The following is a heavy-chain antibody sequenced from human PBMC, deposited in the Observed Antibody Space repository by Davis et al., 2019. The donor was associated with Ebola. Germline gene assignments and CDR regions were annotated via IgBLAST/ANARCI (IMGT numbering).Heavy chain of an antibody. D-gene: IGHD3-10*01. CDR3: ARHAGLWFGEPVRFDP. CDR2: IYYSGST. J-gene: IGHJ5*02. CDR1: GGSISSYY. V-gene: IGHV4-59*08. Sequence: SETLSLTCTLSGGSISSYYWSWIRQPPGKGLEWNGYIYYSGSTNYNPSLKSRVTISVDTSKNQFSLKLSSVTAADTAVYYCARHAGLWFGEPVRFDPWGQGTLVTVSS.